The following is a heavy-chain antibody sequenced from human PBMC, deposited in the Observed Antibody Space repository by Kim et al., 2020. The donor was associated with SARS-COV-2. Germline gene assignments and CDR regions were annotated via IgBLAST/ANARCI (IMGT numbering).Heavy chain of an antibody. CDR2: IWYDGSNQ. D-gene: IGHD2-21*01. J-gene: IGHJ6*03. V-gene: IGHV3-33*01. Sequence: GGSLRLSCAASGFTFSRYGMHWVRQAPGKGLEWVAIIWYDGSNQFYADSVKGRFTISRGSSKNTLYLQMNSLRAEDTAVYFCARDSAIAYYYFYMDVWGKGTTVTVSS. CDR3: ARDSAIAYYYFYMDV. CDR1: GFTFSRYG.